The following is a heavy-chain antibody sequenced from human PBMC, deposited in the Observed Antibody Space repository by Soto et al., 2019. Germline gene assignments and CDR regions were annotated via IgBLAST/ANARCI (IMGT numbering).Heavy chain of an antibody. D-gene: IGHD4-17*01. J-gene: IGHJ4*02. CDR1: GFTFSSYA. CDR2: ISYDGSNK. V-gene: IGHV3-30-3*01. CDR3: AREVHDYGDCIDY. Sequence: GGSLRLSCAASGFTFSSYAMHWVRQAPGKGLEWVAVISYDGSNKYYADSVKGRFTISRDNSKNTLYLQMNSLRAEDTAVYYCAREVHDYGDCIDYWGQGTLVTISS.